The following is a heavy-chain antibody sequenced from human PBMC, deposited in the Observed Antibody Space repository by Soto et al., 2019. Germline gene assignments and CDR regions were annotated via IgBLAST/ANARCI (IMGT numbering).Heavy chain of an antibody. CDR3: AREYGDPNHDAFDI. J-gene: IGHJ3*02. CDR1: GGTFSSYA. CDR2: IIPIFGTA. Sequence: QVQLVQSGAEVKKPGSSVKVSCNASGGTFSSYAISWVRQAPGQGLEWMGGIIPIFGTANYAQKFQGRVTITADESTSTAYMELSSLRSEDTAVYYCAREYGDPNHDAFDIWGQGTMVTVSS. D-gene: IGHD4-17*01. V-gene: IGHV1-69*12.